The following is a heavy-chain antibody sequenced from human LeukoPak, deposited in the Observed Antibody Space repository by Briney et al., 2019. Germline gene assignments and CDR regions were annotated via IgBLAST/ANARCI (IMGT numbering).Heavy chain of an antibody. CDR1: GFTFSSYS. Sequence: GGSLRLSCAASGFTFSSYSMNWVRQAPGKGLEWVSYISSSSSTIYYADSAKGRFTISRDNAKNSLYLQMNSLRAEDTAVYYCARVAAQQQLVNWFDPWGQGTLVTVSS. CDR2: ISSSSSTI. J-gene: IGHJ5*02. V-gene: IGHV3-48*01. CDR3: ARVAAQQQLVNWFDP. D-gene: IGHD6-13*01.